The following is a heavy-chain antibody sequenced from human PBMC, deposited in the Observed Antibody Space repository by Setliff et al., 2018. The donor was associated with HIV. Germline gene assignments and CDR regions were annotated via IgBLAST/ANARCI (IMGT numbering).Heavy chain of an antibody. CDR2: INPSGGST. CDR1: GYTFTNYY. Sequence: VASVKVSCKASGYTFTNYYIHWVRQAPGQGLEWMGIINPSGGSTTYAQKFQGRVTMTRDTSTSTVYMELSSLRSEDTAVYYCARDAFDYTAYYYSYMDVWGKGTKVTVSS. V-gene: IGHV1-46*01. J-gene: IGHJ6*03. CDR3: ARDAFDYTAYYYSYMDV. D-gene: IGHD4-4*01.